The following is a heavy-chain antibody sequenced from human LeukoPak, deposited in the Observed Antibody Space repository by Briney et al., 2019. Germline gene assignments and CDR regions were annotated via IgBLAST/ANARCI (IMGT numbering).Heavy chain of an antibody. V-gene: IGHV1-46*01. CDR1: GYTFTSYY. CDR3: ARDLGRGVPHRSGWSRGRSYYMDV. Sequence: ASVKVSCKASGYTFTSYYMHWVRQAPGQGLEWMGIINPSGGSTSYAQKFQGRVTMTRDMSTSTVYMELSSLRSEDTAVYYCARDLGRGVPHRSGWSRGRSYYMDVWGKGTTVTISS. J-gene: IGHJ6*03. CDR2: INPSGGST. D-gene: IGHD6-19*01.